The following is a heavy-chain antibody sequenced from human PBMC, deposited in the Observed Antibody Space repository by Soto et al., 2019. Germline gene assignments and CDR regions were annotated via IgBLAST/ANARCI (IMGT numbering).Heavy chain of an antibody. V-gene: IGHV4-30-4*01. J-gene: IGHJ5*02. D-gene: IGHD2-2*01. CDR1: GDYIHVGGYY. CDR2: IYYTGKT. Sequence: SETLSLTCSVSGDYIHVGGYYWTWIRQRPGKGLEWMGYIYYTGKTYYIPSLESRLTMSVDRSKNQFSLRLTSVTAADTAVYFCGRDLTSNANCIDPWGQGTLVTVSS. CDR3: GRDLTSNANCIDP.